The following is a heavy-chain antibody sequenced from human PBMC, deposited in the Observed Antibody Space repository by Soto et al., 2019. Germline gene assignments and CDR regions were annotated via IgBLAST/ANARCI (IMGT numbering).Heavy chain of an antibody. Sequence: GSLRLSCAVSGFICSSYDMSWVRQAPGKGLEWVSTILVGGSTHYEDSVKGRFTISRDTSKNTVYLQMNSLTAGDTAVYYCAKETATGGGDFEISGQGTIVTVSS. CDR3: AKETATGGGDFEI. J-gene: IGHJ3*02. V-gene: IGHV3-23*01. CDR1: GFICSSYD. D-gene: IGHD2-8*02. CDR2: ILVGGST.